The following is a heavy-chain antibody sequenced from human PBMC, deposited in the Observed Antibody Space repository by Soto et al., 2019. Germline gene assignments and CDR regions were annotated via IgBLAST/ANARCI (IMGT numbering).Heavy chain of an antibody. J-gene: IGHJ5*02. Sequence: QITLKESGPTLVKPTQTLTLTCTFSGFSLSTSGVGVGWIRQPPGKALEWLALIYWDDDKRYSPSLKSRLTTTKDNSKNHVVLTMTTMDPVDTATYYCAPGPAADNWFDPWGQGTLVTVSS. D-gene: IGHD2-2*01. CDR2: IYWDDDK. CDR3: APGPAADNWFDP. V-gene: IGHV2-5*02. CDR1: GFSLSTSGVG.